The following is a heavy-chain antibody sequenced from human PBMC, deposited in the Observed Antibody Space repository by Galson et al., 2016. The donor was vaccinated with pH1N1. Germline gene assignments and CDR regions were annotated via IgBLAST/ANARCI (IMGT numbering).Heavy chain of an antibody. CDR2: INNNGGST. D-gene: IGHD1-26*01. CDR3: VKAYYLKRERSDAFDL. CDR1: GFTFSSYG. Sequence: SLRLSCAASGFTFSSYGIHWVRQAPGKGLELVSAINNNGGSTYYADSVKGRFTISRDNTKNTLFLQMNSLRTEGTAVYYCVKAYYLKRERSDAFDLWGQGTMVTVSS. J-gene: IGHJ3*01. V-gene: IGHV3-64D*06.